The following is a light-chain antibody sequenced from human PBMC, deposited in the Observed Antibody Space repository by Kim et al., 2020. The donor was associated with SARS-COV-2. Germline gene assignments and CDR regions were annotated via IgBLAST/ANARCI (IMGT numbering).Light chain of an antibody. V-gene: IGKV3-20*01. CDR2: GAS. Sequence: LSPGERITLSCRASQGVSGSFLAWYQQKPGQAPRLLIYGASSRATGIPDRFSGSGSGTDFTLTISRLEPEDFAVYYCQQYGNLPRTFGQGTKLEI. J-gene: IGKJ2*01. CDR1: QGVSGSF. CDR3: QQYGNLPRT.